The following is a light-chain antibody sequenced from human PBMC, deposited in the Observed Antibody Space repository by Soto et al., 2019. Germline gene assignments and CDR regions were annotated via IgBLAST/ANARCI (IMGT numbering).Light chain of an antibody. CDR1: SSDVGAYNY. Sequence: QSALTQPPSASGSPGQSVTISCSGTSSDVGAYNYVSWYQQHPGKAPKLMIYEVIKRPSGVPDRFSGSKSGNTASLTVSGLQAEDEADYYCSSYAGSNNLGVFGTGTKVTVL. V-gene: IGLV2-8*01. CDR2: EVI. J-gene: IGLJ1*01. CDR3: SSYAGSNNLGV.